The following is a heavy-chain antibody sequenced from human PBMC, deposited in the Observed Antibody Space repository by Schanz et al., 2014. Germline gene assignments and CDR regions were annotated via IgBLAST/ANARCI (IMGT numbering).Heavy chain of an antibody. CDR2: ISVYNHNK. J-gene: IGHJ4*02. CDR1: GYIFINSG. Sequence: QIQLVQSGPEVKKPGATVKVSCKASGYIFINSGISWVRQAPGRGLEWMGWISVYNHNKEYDQKFQGRVTMTTDTSTSIAYMALTDLRSDDTAVYYCARDRRFFDRDDLYYFDSWGQGTLVTVSS. V-gene: IGHV1-18*01. D-gene: IGHD3-3*01. CDR3: ARDRRFFDRDDLYYFDS.